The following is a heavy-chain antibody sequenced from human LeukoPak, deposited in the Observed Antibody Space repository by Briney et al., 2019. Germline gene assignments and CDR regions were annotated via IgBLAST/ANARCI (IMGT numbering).Heavy chain of an antibody. Sequence: PGGSLRLSCAVSGLTSSSYGMHWVRQAPGKGLEWVAFIRYDGSNKYYADSVKGRFTISRDNSKNTLYLQMNSLRAEDTAVYYCTRRGYCSSTSCSTADAFDIWGQGTMVTVSS. CDR1: GLTSSSYG. V-gene: IGHV3-30*02. CDR3: TRRGYCSSTSCSTADAFDI. D-gene: IGHD2-2*01. J-gene: IGHJ3*02. CDR2: IRYDGSNK.